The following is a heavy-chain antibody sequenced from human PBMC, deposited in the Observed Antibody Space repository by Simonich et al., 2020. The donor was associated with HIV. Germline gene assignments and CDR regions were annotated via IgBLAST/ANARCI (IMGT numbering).Heavy chain of an antibody. Sequence: QVQLQESGPGLVKPSGTLSLTCAVSGGSISSSNWWSWVRQPPGKGLEWIGEIYHSGSTNYNPSHKGRVTISVDKSKNQFSLKRSSVTAADTAVYYCARDEARIAAAGTQDWGQGTLVTVSS. CDR3: ARDEARIAAAGTQD. CDR1: GGSISSSNW. D-gene: IGHD6-13*01. V-gene: IGHV4-4*02. J-gene: IGHJ4*02. CDR2: IYHSGST.